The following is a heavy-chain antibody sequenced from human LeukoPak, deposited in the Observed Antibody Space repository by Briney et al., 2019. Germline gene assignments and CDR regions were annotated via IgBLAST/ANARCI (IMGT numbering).Heavy chain of an antibody. CDR1: GFTFSSYG. CDR2: ISGSGGST. J-gene: IGHJ4*02. CDR3: AKDGTASGSRKYYFDY. Sequence: GGSLRLSCAASGFTFSSYGMSWVRQAPGKGLEWVSAISGSGGSTYYADSVKGRFTISRDNSKNTLYLQMNSLRAEDTAVYYCAKDGTASGSRKYYFDYWGQGTLVTVSS. D-gene: IGHD3-10*01. V-gene: IGHV3-23*01.